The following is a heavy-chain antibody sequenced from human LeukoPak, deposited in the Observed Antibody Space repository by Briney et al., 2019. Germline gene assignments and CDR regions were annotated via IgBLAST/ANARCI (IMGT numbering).Heavy chain of an antibody. Sequence: PSETLSLTCTVSGVSISSSSYYWGWLRQPPGKGLEWIGSIYYSGSTYYNPSLKSRVTISVDTSKNQFSLKLSSVTAADTAVYYCASPRIAAAGSGRFDYWGQGTLVTVSS. J-gene: IGHJ4*02. D-gene: IGHD6-13*01. CDR2: IYYSGST. CDR1: GVSISSSSYY. V-gene: IGHV4-39*01. CDR3: ASPRIAAAGSGRFDY.